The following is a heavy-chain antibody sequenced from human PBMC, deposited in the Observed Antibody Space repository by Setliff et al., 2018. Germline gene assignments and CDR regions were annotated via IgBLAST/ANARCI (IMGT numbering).Heavy chain of an antibody. CDR2: IHSGGST. J-gene: IGHJ6*04. CDR1: GDSISNTNYY. D-gene: IGHD3-3*02. CDR3: ARDGLGAFSLRSMDV. Sequence: PSETLSLTCSVSGDSISNTNYYWGWIRQPPGKGLEWIGHIHSGGSTNYNPSLKSRVTISLDTSKNQFSLQLSSVTAADTAVYYCARDGLGAFSLRSMDVWGKGTTVTVSS. V-gene: IGHV4-39*07.